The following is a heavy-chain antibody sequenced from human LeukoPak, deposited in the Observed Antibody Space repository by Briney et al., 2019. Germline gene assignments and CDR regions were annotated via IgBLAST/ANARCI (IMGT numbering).Heavy chain of an antibody. CDR3: AMGNDYDFWSGYYYYYMDV. CDR1: GGSISSGSYY. J-gene: IGHJ6*03. Sequence: SQTPSLTCTVSGGSISSGSYYWSWIRQPAGKGLEWIGRIYTSGSTNYNPSLKSRVTISVDTSKNQFSLKLSSVTAADTAVYYCAMGNDYDFWSGYYYYYMDVWGKGTTVTVSS. CDR2: IYTSGST. D-gene: IGHD3-3*01. V-gene: IGHV4-61*02.